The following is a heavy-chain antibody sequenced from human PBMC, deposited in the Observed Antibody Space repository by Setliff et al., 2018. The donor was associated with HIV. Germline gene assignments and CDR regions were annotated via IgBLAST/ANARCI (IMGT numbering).Heavy chain of an antibody. J-gene: IGHJ4*02. CDR2: INPSGGDT. D-gene: IGHD5-12*01. V-gene: IGHV1-46*03. CDR3: TRGARSGYDLSRQPFDY. CDR1: GYTHTELS. Sequence: GASVKVSCKVSGYTHTELSIHWVRQAPGQGLEWMGIINPSGGDTSYAQKFQGRVTMTRDTSTSTVYMELSSLRSEDTAVYYCTRGARSGYDLSRQPFDYWGQGTLVTVSS.